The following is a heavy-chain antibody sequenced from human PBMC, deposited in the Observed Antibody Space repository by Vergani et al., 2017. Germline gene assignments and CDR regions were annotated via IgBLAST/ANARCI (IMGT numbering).Heavy chain of an antibody. J-gene: IGHJ6*02. Sequence: EVQLVESGGGLVQPGGSLRLSCAASGFTFSSYSMNWVRQAPGKGLEWVSYISSSSSTIYYADSVKGRFTLSRDNAKNSPYLQMNSLRAEDTAVYYCARDRLGYSSGWAPPGGMDVWGQGTTVTVSS. D-gene: IGHD6-19*01. CDR1: GFTFSSYS. V-gene: IGHV3-48*01. CDR3: ARDRLGYSSGWAPPGGMDV. CDR2: ISSSSSTI.